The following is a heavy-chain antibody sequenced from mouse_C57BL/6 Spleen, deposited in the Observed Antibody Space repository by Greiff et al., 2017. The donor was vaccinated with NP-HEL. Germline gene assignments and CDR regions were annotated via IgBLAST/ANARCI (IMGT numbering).Heavy chain of an antibody. V-gene: IGHV1-82*01. CDR1: GYAFSSSW. J-gene: IGHJ2*01. CDR2: IYPGDGDT. D-gene: IGHD2-1*01. Sequence: QVQLKESGPELVKPGASVKISCKASGYAFSSSWMNWVKQRPGKGLEWIGRIYPGDGDTNYNGKFKGKATLTADKSSSTAYMQLSSLTSEDSAVYFCARAGGYYGNGYFDYWGKGTTLTVSS. CDR3: ARAGGYYGNGYFDY.